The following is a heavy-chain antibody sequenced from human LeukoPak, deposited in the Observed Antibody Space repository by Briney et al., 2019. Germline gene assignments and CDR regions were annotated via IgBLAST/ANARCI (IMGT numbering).Heavy chain of an antibody. D-gene: IGHD5-18*01. J-gene: IGHJ5*02. V-gene: IGHV1-18*01. Sequence: ASVKVSCKASGYTFTSYGISWVRQAPGQGLEWMGWINAGNDNTKYSQKFQGRVTITKDTSASTTYMELSSLRSEDTAVYYCAREVNGYRYGPNWFDPWGQGTLVTVSS. CDR2: INAGNDNT. CDR1: GYTFTSYG. CDR3: AREVNGYRYGPNWFDP.